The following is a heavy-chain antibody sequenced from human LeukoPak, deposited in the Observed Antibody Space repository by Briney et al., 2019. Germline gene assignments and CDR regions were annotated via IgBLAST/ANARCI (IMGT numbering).Heavy chain of an antibody. V-gene: IGHV4-4*02. CDR2: IYHSGST. CDR3: ARAHYDSSGYYYDH. Sequence: PSGTLSLTCAVSGGSISSSNWWSWVRQPPGKGLEWIGEIYHSGSTNYNPSLKSRVTISVDRSKNQFSLKLSSVTAADTAVYYCARAHYDSSGYYYDHWGQGTLVTVSS. J-gene: IGHJ4*02. CDR1: GGSISSSNW. D-gene: IGHD3-22*01.